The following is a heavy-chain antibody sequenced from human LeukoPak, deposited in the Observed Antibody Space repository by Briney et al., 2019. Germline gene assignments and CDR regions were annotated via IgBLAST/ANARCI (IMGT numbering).Heavy chain of an antibody. CDR1: GFTVSSNY. CDR2: IYSGGST. D-gene: IGHD6-13*01. Sequence: GGSLRLSCAASGFTVSSNYMSWVRQAPGKGLEWVSVIYSGGSTYYADSVKGRFTISRDNSKNTLYLQMNSLRAEDTAVYYCARAQRRIAAMGIFDCWGQGTLVTVSS. CDR3: ARAQRRIAAMGIFDC. J-gene: IGHJ4*02. V-gene: IGHV3-66*02.